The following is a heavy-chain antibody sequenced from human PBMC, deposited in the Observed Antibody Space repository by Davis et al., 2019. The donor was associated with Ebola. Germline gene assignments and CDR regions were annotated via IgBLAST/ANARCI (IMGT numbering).Heavy chain of an antibody. CDR2: IFPDDSRT. CDR3: SMGTGGPMDV. D-gene: IGHD7-27*01. J-gene: IGHJ6*02. CDR1: GYDFNIYW. V-gene: IGHV5-51*01. Sequence: GESLKISCKASGYDFNIYWIGWVRQISGKGLEWVAVIFPDDSRTNYSPPFEGRVTISADKSISTVYLQWSSLKASDTAMYYCSMGTGGPMDVWGQGTTVTVSS.